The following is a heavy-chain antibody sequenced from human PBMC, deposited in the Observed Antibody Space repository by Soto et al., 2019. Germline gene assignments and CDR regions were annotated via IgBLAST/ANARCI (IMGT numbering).Heavy chain of an antibody. CDR3: AKDYEVVVIAAFDI. V-gene: IGHV3-23*01. Sequence: GGSLRLSCAASGFTFSSYAMSWVRQAPGKGLEWVSAISGSGGSTYYADSVKGRFTNSRENSKNPLFLQMNSLRAEDTAVYYCAKDYEVVVIAAFDIWGQGTMVTVS. CDR1: GFTFSSYA. D-gene: IGHD3-22*01. CDR2: ISGSGGST. J-gene: IGHJ3*02.